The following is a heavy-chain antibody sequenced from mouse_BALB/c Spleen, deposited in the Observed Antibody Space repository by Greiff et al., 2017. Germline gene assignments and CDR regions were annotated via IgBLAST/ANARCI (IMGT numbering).Heavy chain of an antibody. Sequence: EVQVVESGGGLVKPGGSLKLSCAASGFTFSDYYMYWVRQTPEKRLEWVATISDGGSYTYYPDSVKGRFTISRDNAKNNLYLQMSSLKSEDTAMYYCARDDGWFAYWGQGTLVTVSA. V-gene: IGHV5-4*02. J-gene: IGHJ3*01. CDR2: ISDGGSYT. CDR1: GFTFSDYY. D-gene: IGHD1-1*01. CDR3: ARDDGWFAY.